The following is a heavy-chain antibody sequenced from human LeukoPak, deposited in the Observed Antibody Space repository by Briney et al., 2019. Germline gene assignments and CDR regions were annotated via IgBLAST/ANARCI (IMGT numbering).Heavy chain of an antibody. V-gene: IGHV1-18*01. CDR1: GYTFTSYG. D-gene: IGHD3-22*01. CDR3: ASSYYYDSSGYYYALSY. J-gene: IGHJ4*02. CDR2: ISAYNGNT. Sequence: ASVKVSCKASGYTFTSYGISWVRQAPGQGLEWMGRISAYNGNTNYAQKLQGRVTMTTDTSTSTAYMELRSLRSDDTAVYYCASSYYYDSSGYYYALSYWGQGTLVTVSS.